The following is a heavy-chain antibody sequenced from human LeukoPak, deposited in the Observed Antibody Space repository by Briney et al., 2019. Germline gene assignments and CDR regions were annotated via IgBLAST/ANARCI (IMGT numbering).Heavy chain of an antibody. Sequence: GGSLRLSCAASGFTFSSYAMSWVRQAPGKGLEWGSGIRDSGGSTYYADSVKGRFTISRDNSKNTLYLQMNSLTAEDTALYYCAKARGYSSSSSFDYWGQGTLVTVSS. CDR2: IRDSGGST. D-gene: IGHD6-13*01. J-gene: IGHJ4*02. V-gene: IGHV3-23*01. CDR1: GFTFSSYA. CDR3: AKARGYSSSSSFDY.